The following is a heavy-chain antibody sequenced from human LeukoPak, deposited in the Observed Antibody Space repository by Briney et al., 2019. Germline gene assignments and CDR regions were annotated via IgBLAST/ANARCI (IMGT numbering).Heavy chain of an antibody. CDR1: GYTFTSYG. CDR3: ARGLGIAVAGTADDY. CDR2: ISAYNGNT. J-gene: IGHJ4*02. V-gene: IGHV1-18*01. D-gene: IGHD6-19*01. Sequence: ASVKVSCKASGYTFTSYGISWMRQAPGQGLEWMGWISAYNGNTNYAQKLQGRVTMTTDTSTSTAYMELRSLRSDDTAVYYCARGLGIAVAGTADDYWGQGTLVTVSS.